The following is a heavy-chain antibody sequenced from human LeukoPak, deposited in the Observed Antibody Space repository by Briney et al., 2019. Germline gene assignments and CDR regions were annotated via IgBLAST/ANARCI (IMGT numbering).Heavy chain of an antibody. CDR1: GGTFSSYA. J-gene: IGHJ4*02. D-gene: IGHD3-22*01. CDR3: ARDRLDSYYYDSSGYAFDY. CDR2: IIPIFGTA. V-gene: IGHV1-69*05. Sequence: SVKVSCKPSGGTFSSYAISWVRQAPGQGLEWMGRIIPIFGTANYAQKFQGRVTITTDESTSTAYMELSSLRSEDTAVYYCARDRLDSYYYDSSGYAFDYWGQGTLVTVSS.